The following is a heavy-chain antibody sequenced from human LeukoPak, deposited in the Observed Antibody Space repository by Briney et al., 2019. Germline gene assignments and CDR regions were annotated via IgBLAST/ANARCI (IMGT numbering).Heavy chain of an antibody. CDR2: INHSGST. CDR3: ARSRITMVRGVIIRGAYYFDY. J-gene: IGHJ4*02. CDR1: GGSFSGYY. Sequence: SETLSLTCAVYGGSFSGYYWSWIRQPPGKGLEWIGEINHSGSTNYNPSPKSRVTISVDTSKNQFSLKLSSVTAADTAVYYCARSRITMVRGVIIRGAYYFDYWGQGTLVTVSS. V-gene: IGHV4-34*01. D-gene: IGHD3-10*01.